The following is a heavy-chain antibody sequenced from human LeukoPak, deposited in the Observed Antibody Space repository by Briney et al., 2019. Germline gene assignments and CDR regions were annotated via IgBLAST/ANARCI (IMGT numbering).Heavy chain of an antibody. CDR3: ARVKRGGFSYGQNSYYFYMDV. CDR1: GGSISSGSYY. J-gene: IGHJ6*03. CDR2: IYASGSI. V-gene: IGHV4-61*02. D-gene: IGHD5-18*01. Sequence: SETLSLTCTVSGGSISSGSYYWTWIRQPAGKGLEWIGRIYASGSINYNPSLKTRVTISLDTSKNQFSQKLSSVTAADTAVYYCARVKRGGFSYGQNSYYFYMDVWGKGTTVTISS.